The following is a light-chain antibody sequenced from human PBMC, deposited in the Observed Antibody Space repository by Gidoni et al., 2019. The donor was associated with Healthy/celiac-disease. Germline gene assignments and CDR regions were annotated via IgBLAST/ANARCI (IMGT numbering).Light chain of an antibody. V-gene: IGLV3-21*03. J-gene: IGLJ2*01. Sequence: SYVLTQPPSVSVAPGKTARITCGGNNIGSKSVHWYQQKPGQAPVLVVYDASARPSGLPERFSGSHSGNTATLTISRVEAGDEADYYCQVWDSSSDHVVFGGGTKLTVL. CDR2: DAS. CDR3: QVWDSSSDHVV. CDR1: NIGSKS.